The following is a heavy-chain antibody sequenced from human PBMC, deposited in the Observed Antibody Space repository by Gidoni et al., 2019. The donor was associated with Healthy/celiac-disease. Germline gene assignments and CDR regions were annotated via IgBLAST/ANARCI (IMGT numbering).Heavy chain of an antibody. CDR2: IYYSGST. D-gene: IGHD1-1*01. Sequence: QLQLQESGPGLVKPSETLSLTCTVSGGSISSSSYYWGWIRQPPGKGLEWIGSIYYSGSTYYNPSLKSRVTISVDTSKNQFSLKLSSVTAADTAVYYCVRHWNGRTKIDYWGQGTLVTVSS. CDR3: VRHWNGRTKIDY. J-gene: IGHJ4*02. V-gene: IGHV4-39*01. CDR1: GGSISSSSYY.